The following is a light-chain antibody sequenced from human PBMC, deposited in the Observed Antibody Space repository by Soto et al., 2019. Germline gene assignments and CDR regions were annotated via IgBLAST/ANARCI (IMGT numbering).Light chain of an antibody. CDR1: QSVSSY. CDR3: QQRSKWPVT. J-gene: IGKJ5*01. V-gene: IGKV3-11*01. CDR2: DAS. Sequence: EIVLTQSPATLSLSPGERATISCRASQSVSSYLGWYQQKPGQAPRLLIYDASNRATGIPARFSGSGSGTDFTLTISSLEPEDFAVYYCQQRSKWPVTFGQGTRLEIK.